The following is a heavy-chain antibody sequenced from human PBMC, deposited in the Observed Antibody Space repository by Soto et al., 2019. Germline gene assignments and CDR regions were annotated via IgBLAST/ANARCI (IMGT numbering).Heavy chain of an antibody. CDR3: ARYRTSCIWSKFDY. V-gene: IGHV4-31*03. D-gene: IGHD2-2*01. Sequence: PSETLSFACTVSGLTSRSASYYWSWIRQHPGKGVEWVGNSYYDGSTCCCPSLKSRVDVWAETFRNQLSLRLTSVTAADTALYYCARYRTSCIWSKFDYWGRGTLVAVSS. CDR2: SYYDGST. CDR1: GLTSRSASYY. J-gene: IGHJ4*02.